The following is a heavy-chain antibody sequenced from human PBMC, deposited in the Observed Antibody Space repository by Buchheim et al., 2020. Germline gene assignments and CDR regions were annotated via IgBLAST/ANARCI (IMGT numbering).Heavy chain of an antibody. CDR1: GFTFSSYA. Sequence: EVQLLESGGGLVQPGGSLRLSCAASGFTFSSYAMTWVRQAPGKGLEWVSAISGSGGSTYYADSVKGRFTISRDISKKRLYLQMNSLRAEDTAVYYCAKRNILRDYYWYFDLWGRGTL. D-gene: IGHD3-3*01. V-gene: IGHV3-23*01. CDR3: AKRNILRDYYWYFDL. J-gene: IGHJ2*01. CDR2: ISGSGGST.